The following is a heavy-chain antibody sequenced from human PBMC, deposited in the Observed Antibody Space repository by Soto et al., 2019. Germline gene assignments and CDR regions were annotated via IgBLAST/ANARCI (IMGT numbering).Heavy chain of an antibody. CDR2: IYHSGST. Sequence: SETLSLTCAVSGGSISSGCYSWSWIRQPPGKGLEWIGYIYHSGSTYYNPSLKSRVTISVDTSKNQFSLKLSSVTAADTAVYYCARARYSSGWYDYYYYYGMDVWGQGTTVTVSS. CDR3: ARARYSSGWYDYYYYYGMDV. D-gene: IGHD6-19*01. V-gene: IGHV4-30-2*01. J-gene: IGHJ6*02. CDR1: GGSISSGCYS.